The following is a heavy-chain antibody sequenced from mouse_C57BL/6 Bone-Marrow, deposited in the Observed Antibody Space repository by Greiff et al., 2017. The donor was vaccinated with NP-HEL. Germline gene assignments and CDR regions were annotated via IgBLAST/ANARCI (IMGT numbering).Heavy chain of an antibody. CDR1: GFTFSDYG. Sequence: EVQGVESGGGLVKPGGSLKLSCAASGFTFSDYGMHWVRQAPEKGLEWVAYISSGSSTIYYADTVKGRFTISRDNAKNTLFLQMTSLRAEDTAMYYCAKEYGSSPFAYWGQGTLVTVSA. CDR2: ISSGSSTI. D-gene: IGHD1-1*01. V-gene: IGHV5-17*01. CDR3: AKEYGSSPFAY. J-gene: IGHJ3*01.